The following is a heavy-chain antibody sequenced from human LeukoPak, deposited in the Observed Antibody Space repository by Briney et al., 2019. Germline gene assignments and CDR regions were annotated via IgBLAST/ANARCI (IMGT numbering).Heavy chain of an antibody. CDR2: IYTSGTT. V-gene: IGHV4-61*02. Sequence: ASETLSLTCTVSGGSISSSSYYWSWIRQPAGKGLEWIGRIYTSGTTHYNPSLKSRVTMSVDTSKNQFSLKLSSVTAADTAVYYCARGNPWFGELLDWGQGTLVTVSS. CDR3: ARGNPWFGELLD. CDR1: GGSISSSSYY. J-gene: IGHJ4*02. D-gene: IGHD3-10*01.